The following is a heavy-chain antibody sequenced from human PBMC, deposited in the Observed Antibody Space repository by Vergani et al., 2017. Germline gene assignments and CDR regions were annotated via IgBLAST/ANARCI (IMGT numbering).Heavy chain of an antibody. D-gene: IGHD3-10*01. CDR2: IRYDGSNK. CDR3: ASQPSGRVNY. CDR1: GFTFSSYG. J-gene: IGHJ4*02. Sequence: QVQLVESGGGVVQPGGSLRLSCAASGFTFSSYGMHWVRQAPGKGLEWVAFIRYDGSNKYYADSVKGRFTISRDNSKNTLYLQMNSLRAEDTAVYYCASQPSGRVNYWGQGTLVTVSS. V-gene: IGHV3-30*02.